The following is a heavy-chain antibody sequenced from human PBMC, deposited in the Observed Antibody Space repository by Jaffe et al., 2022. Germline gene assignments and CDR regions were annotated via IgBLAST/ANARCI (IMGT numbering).Heavy chain of an antibody. CDR1: GGSISSYY. Sequence: QVQLQESGPGLVKPSETLSLTCTVSGGSISSYYWSWIRQPPGKGLEWIGYIYYSGSTNYNPSLKSRVTISVDTSKNQFSLKLSSVTAADTAVYYCARAQPAPYQPIDYWGQGTLVTVSS. J-gene: IGHJ4*02. CDR2: IYYSGST. V-gene: IGHV4-59*01. CDR3: ARAQPAPYQPIDY. D-gene: IGHD2-2*01.